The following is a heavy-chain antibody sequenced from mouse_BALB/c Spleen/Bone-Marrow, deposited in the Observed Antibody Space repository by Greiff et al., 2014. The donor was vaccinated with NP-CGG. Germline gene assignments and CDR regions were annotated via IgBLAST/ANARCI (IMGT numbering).Heavy chain of an antibody. Sequence: EVQRVESGGGLVQPGGSRKLSCAASGFTFSSFGMHWVRQAPEKGLGWVAYISSGSSTIYYADTMKGRFTISRDNPKNTLFLQMTSLRSEDTAMYYCTRSGTLGAMDYWGQGTSVTVSS. D-gene: IGHD3-3*01. CDR3: TRSGTLGAMDY. CDR2: ISSGSSTI. J-gene: IGHJ4*01. V-gene: IGHV5-17*02. CDR1: GFTFSSFG.